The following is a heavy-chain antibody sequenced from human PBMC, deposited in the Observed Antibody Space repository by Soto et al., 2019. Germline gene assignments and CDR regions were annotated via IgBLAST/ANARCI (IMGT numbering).Heavy chain of an antibody. CDR3: ARDRTDSGYYTNWLDP. Sequence: ASVKVSCKASGGTFGSDAITWVRQAPGQGLEWVGRIIPIFGTTNYAQNLQGRVTISADKSTFTSYMELHSLTSDDTALYYCARDRTDSGYYTNWLDPWGQGTQVTVSS. D-gene: IGHD3-22*01. CDR2: IIPIFGTT. J-gene: IGHJ5*02. V-gene: IGHV1-69*06. CDR1: GGTFGSDA.